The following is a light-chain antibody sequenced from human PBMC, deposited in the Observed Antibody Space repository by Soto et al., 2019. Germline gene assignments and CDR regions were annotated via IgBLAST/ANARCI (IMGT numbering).Light chain of an antibody. J-gene: IGLJ1*01. CDR3: SSYSSSTVRYV. V-gene: IGLV2-14*01. CDR2: EVS. Sequence: QSVLNQPSSVSGSPGQSITMSCTGTSSDVGSYDFVSWYQQHPCKAPKLLIYEVSNRPSGVSARFSGAKSDNTASLTISGRQAADEDDYFCSSYSSSTVRYVFGSGTKVTVL. CDR1: SSDVGSYDF.